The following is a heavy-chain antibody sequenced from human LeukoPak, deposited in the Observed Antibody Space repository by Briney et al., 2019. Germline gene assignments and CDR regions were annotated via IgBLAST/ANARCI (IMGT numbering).Heavy chain of an antibody. V-gene: IGHV3-48*03. D-gene: IGHD6-19*01. J-gene: IGHJ4*02. Sequence: GGSLRLSCAASGFTFSSYEMNWVRQAPGKGLEWVSYISSSGSTIYYADSVKGRFTVSKDNAKNSLYLQMSSLRAEDTAVYCCARVESSGPRDYWGQGTLVTVSS. CDR1: GFTFSSYE. CDR3: ARVESSGPRDY. CDR2: ISSSGSTI.